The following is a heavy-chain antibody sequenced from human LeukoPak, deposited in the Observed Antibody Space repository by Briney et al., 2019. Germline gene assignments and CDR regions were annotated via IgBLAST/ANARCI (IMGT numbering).Heavy chain of an antibody. CDR1: GFTFSSYA. CDR2: IYSCGST. CDR3: ARASGGDCYSYYYYGMDV. J-gene: IGHJ6*02. D-gene: IGHD2-21*02. Sequence: PGGSLRLSCAASGFTFSSYAMSWVRQAPGKGLEWVSVIYSCGSTYYADSVKGRFTISRDNSKNTLYLQMNSLRAEDTAVYYCARASGGDCYSYYYYGMDVWGQGTTVTVSS. V-gene: IGHV3-66*03.